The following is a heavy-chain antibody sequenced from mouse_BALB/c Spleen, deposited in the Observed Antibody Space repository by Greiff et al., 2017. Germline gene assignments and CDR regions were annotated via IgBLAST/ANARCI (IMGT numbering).Heavy chain of an antibody. Sequence: VQLQQSGAELARPGASVKLSCKASGYTFTSYTIHWVKQRPGQGLEWIGYIVPSSGYTDYNQKFKDKATLTADRSSSTAYMQLNSLTSEEYAVYYCARETKVVANFDSWGQGTTLTVSS. D-gene: IGHD1-1*01. CDR1: GYTFTSYT. J-gene: IGHJ2*01. CDR3: ARETKVVANFDS. CDR2: IVPSSGYT. V-gene: IGHV1-4*01.